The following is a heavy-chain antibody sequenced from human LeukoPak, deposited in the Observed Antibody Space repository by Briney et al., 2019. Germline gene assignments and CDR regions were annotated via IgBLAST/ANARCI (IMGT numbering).Heavy chain of an antibody. D-gene: IGHD5-24*01. Sequence: GASVKVSCTTSVGTCSSYAISWVRQAPGHGLEWMGGIIPIFGTANYAQKFQGRVTITADESTSTAYMELSSLRSEDTAVYYCARDLPGVRRDGYNLDYWGQGTLVTVSS. V-gene: IGHV1-69*13. J-gene: IGHJ4*02. CDR2: IIPIFGTA. CDR1: VGTCSSYA. CDR3: ARDLPGVRRDGYNLDY.